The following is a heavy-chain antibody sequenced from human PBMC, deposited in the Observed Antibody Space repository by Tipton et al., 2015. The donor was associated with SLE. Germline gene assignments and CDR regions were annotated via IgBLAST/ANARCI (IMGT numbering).Heavy chain of an antibody. CDR2: IYYSGST. J-gene: IGHJ3*02. V-gene: IGHV4-59*08. CDR3: ANRYYEGAFDI. D-gene: IGHD3-22*01. Sequence: TLSLTCTVSGGSISSYYWSWIRQPPGQGLEWIGYIYYSGSTNYNPSLKSRVTISVDTSKNQFSLKLSSVTAADTAVYYCANRYYEGAFDIWGQGTMVTVSS. CDR1: GGSISSYY.